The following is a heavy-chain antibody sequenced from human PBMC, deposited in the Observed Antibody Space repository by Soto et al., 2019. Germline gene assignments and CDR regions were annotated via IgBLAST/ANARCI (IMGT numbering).Heavy chain of an antibody. D-gene: IGHD2-21*01. CDR3: AKGSRMWTPDY. V-gene: IGHV1-3*01. J-gene: IGHJ4*02. Sequence: ASVKVSCKASGYTFTDSAIHWVRQAPGHSLELLGWIAPGNGNTKYSQKFQGRVTITRDTSATTAYMELSSLRSEDTAVYYCAKGSRMWTPDYWGQGTLVTVSS. CDR2: IAPGNGNT. CDR1: GYTFTDSA.